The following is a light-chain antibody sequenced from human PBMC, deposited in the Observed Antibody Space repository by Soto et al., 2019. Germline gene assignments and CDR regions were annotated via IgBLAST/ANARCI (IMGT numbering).Light chain of an antibody. CDR3: KQYYSYSPYT. Sequence: DIQMTQSPSTLSASVGDRVTITCRASESIRSWLAWYQQKPGKAPKLLISDASTLESGVPSRFSGSGSGTEFTLTISSLQPDDFATYYCKQYYSYSPYTFGQGTKVEIK. J-gene: IGKJ2*01. CDR2: DAS. V-gene: IGKV1-5*01. CDR1: ESIRSW.